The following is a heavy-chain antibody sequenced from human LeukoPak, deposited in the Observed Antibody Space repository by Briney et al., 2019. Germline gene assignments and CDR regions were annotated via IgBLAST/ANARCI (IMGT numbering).Heavy chain of an antibody. Sequence: GGSLRLSCAASGFTFNNFAMSWVRQAPGKGLEWVSAISGSGGSTYYADSVKGRFTISRDNAKNSVSLQMNSLRAEDTAVYYCASGSYGSGFYYFYYMDVWGKGTTVTVSS. CDR3: ASGSYGSGFYYFYYMDV. D-gene: IGHD3-10*01. J-gene: IGHJ6*03. CDR2: ISGSGGST. V-gene: IGHV3-23*01. CDR1: GFTFNNFA.